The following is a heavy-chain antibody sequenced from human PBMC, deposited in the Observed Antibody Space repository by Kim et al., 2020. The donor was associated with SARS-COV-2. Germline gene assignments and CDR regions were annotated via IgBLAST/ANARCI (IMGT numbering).Heavy chain of an antibody. D-gene: IGHD6-13*01. CDR3: ARGEDSSSWHTLLTPVQDAFDI. J-gene: IGHJ3*02. V-gene: IGHV4-34*01. Sequence: SETLSLTCAVYGGSFSGYYWSWIRQPPGKGLEWIGEINHSGSTNYNPSLKSRVTISVDTSKNQFSLKLSSVTAADTAVYYCARGEDSSSWHTLLTPVQDAFDIWGQGTMVTVSS. CDR2: INHSGST. CDR1: GGSFSGYY.